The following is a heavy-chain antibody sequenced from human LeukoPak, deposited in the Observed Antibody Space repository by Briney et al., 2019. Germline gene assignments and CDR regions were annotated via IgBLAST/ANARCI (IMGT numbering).Heavy chain of an antibody. J-gene: IGHJ4*02. Sequence: GGSLRLSCAASGFTFSSYSMNWVRQAPGKGLEWVSSISSSSSYIYYADSVKGRFTISRENAKNSLYLQMNSLRAEDTAVYYCARGNMIVVVITPFDYWGQGTLVTVSS. D-gene: IGHD3-22*01. CDR1: GFTFSSYS. CDR2: ISSSSSYI. V-gene: IGHV3-21*01. CDR3: ARGNMIVVVITPFDY.